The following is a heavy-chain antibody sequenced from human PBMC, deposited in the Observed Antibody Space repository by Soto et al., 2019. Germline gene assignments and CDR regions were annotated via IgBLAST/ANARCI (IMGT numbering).Heavy chain of an antibody. J-gene: IGHJ5*02. D-gene: IGHD3-9*01. CDR3: APVPATGYFDWLDP. V-gene: IGHV4-59*01. CDR2: LDHQGYS. CDR1: GAPITSKY. Sequence: XASLSLPCSVCGAPITSKYWTWIRQPPGKGLEWIGYLDHQGYSNYSPSLRSRVSMSIDTSKNQLSLKVHSVTAADTAVYYCAPVPATGYFDWLDPWGQGTLVTVSS.